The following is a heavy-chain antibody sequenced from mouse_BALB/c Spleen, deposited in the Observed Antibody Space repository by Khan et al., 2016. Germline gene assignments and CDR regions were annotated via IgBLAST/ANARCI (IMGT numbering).Heavy chain of an antibody. Sequence: EVQLQESGPGLVKPSQSLSLTCTVTGYSITSDYAWNWIRQFPGNKLEWMGYISYSGSTSYNPSLKSRISITRATSKNQFFLQLNSVTTEDTATYYCARAPPRWYFDVWGAGTTVNVSS. CDR1: GYSITSDYA. V-gene: IGHV3-2*02. CDR3: ARAPPRWYFDV. J-gene: IGHJ1*01. CDR2: ISYSGST.